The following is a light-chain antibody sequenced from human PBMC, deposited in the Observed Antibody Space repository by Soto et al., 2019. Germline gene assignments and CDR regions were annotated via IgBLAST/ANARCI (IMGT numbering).Light chain of an antibody. CDR1: QSVSSN. Sequence: EIVMTQSPATLSVSPGERATLSCRASQSVSSNLAWYQQKPGQPPRLLIYGTSSRATGSPDRFSGSGSGTDFTLTISRLEPEDFAVYYCQQYGSSPMTFGHGTKVEI. CDR2: GTS. V-gene: IGKV3-20*01. J-gene: IGKJ1*01. CDR3: QQYGSSPMT.